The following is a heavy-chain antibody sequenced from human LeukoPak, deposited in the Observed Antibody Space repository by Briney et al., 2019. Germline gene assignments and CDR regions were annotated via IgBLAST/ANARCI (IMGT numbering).Heavy chain of an antibody. V-gene: IGHV4-59*12. CDR2: MYHIGGI. CDR3: AATIKRDYGDTNLDY. D-gene: IGHD4-17*01. CDR1: GDSISSYH. Sequence: SETLSLTCTVPGDSISSYHWRWIRQPPGKGLAWIGYMYHIGGINYNPSLKSRVTISVDTSENQFSLKLTSVTAADTAVYYCAATIKRDYGDTNLDYWGQGTLVTVSS. J-gene: IGHJ4*02.